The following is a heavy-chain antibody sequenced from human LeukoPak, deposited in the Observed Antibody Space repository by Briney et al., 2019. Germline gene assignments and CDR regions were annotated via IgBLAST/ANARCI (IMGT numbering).Heavy chain of an antibody. D-gene: IGHD1-7*01. CDR1: GFTFSSYG. J-gene: IGHJ4*02. V-gene: IGHV3-20*04. CDR3: ARAGLYNWNYEGTAYFDY. CDR2: LNWNGGST. Sequence: GGSLRLSCAASGFTFSSYGMTWVRQAPGKGLEWVSGLNWNGGSTGYADSVKGRFTISRDNAKNSLYLQMNSLRAEDTALYYCARAGLYNWNYEGTAYFDYWGQGTLVTVSS.